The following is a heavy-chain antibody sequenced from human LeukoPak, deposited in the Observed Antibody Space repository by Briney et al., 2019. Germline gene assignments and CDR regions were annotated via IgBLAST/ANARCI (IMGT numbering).Heavy chain of an antibody. J-gene: IGHJ6*03. CDR1: GGTFSSYA. CDR3: ARDRTASGPYMDV. CDR2: INPIFGTA. D-gene: IGHD5-18*01. V-gene: IGHV1-69*05. Sequence: VASVKVSCKASGGTFSSYAISWVRQAPGQGLEWMGGINPIFGTANYAQKFQGRVTITTDESTSTAYMELSSLRSEDTAVYYCARDRTASGPYMDVWGKGTTVTVSS.